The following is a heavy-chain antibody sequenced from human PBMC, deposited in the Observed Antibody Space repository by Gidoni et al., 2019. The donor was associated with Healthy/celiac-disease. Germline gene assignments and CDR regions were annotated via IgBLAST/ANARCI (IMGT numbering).Heavy chain of an antibody. CDR2: IYHSGST. CDR3: ARDPSGYCSSTSCSAYYYYGMDV. CDR1: GGSISSSNW. V-gene: IGHV4-4*02. Sequence: QVQLQESGPGLVKPSGTLSLTCAVSGGSISSSNWWSWVRQPPGKGLEWIGEIYHSGSTNSNPSLKSRVTISVDKSKNQFSLKLSSVTAADTAVYYCARDPSGYCSSTSCSAYYYYGMDVWGQGTTVTVSS. J-gene: IGHJ6*02. D-gene: IGHD2-2*01.